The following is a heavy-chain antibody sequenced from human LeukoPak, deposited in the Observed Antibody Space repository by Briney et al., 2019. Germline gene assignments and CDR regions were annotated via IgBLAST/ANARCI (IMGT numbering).Heavy chain of an antibody. CDR2: IKQDGSEI. V-gene: IGHV3-7*01. CDR1: GFTFSSYS. Sequence: GGSLRLSCAASGFTFSSYSMNWVRQAPGKGLEWVANIKQDGSEIYYVDSVRGRFTISRDNAKNSLYLQMNSLRAEDTAVYYCARPSLNTGSYFDYWGQGILVSVSS. D-gene: IGHD1-26*01. CDR3: ARPSLNTGSYFDY. J-gene: IGHJ4*02.